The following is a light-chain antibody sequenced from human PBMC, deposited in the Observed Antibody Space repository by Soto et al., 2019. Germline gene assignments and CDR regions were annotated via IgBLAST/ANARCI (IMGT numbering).Light chain of an antibody. V-gene: IGKV1-27*01. CDR2: SAS. CDR3: QKFNTAPLT. Sequence: DIQMTQSPSSLSASVGDRVTITCRARQDISVYLAWYQQKPGKVPKLLIYSASTLQSGAPSRFSGSGSGTDFTLTISSLQPEDVATYYCQKFNTAPLTFGQGTRLEIK. CDR1: QDISVY. J-gene: IGKJ5*01.